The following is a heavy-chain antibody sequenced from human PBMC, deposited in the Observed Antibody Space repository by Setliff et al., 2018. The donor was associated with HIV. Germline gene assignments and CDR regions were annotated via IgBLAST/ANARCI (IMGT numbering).Heavy chain of an antibody. CDR2: INANSGGT. V-gene: IGHV1-2*02. J-gene: IGHJ4*02. Sequence: ASVKVSCKTSGITLAGYYFHWVRQAPGQGLEWIGWINANSGGTLYAQNFQGRVTMTRDTSTGTVYMELSSLRSDDTAVYYCATDRTQTGINMVRGRIVDPARYPLDYWGQGTLVTVSS. CDR3: ATDRTQTGINMVRGRIVDPARYPLDY. D-gene: IGHD3-10*01. CDR1: GITLAGYY.